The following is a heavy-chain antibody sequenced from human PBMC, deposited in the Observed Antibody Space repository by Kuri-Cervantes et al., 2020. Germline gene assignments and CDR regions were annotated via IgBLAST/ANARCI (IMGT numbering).Heavy chain of an antibody. CDR3: ASSTSLHGNVDY. CDR2: SSVYNGDT. D-gene: IGHD5-24*01. J-gene: IGHJ4*02. Sequence: ASVQVSCKTSGYTFFNYGISWVRQAPGQGLEWMGWSSVYNGDTNYAQKFQGRVTLTSDRSSNTDAMELRSLRSDVTSGYYGASSTSLHGNVDYWGQGTLVTVSS. V-gene: IGHV1-18*01. CDR1: GYTFFNYG.